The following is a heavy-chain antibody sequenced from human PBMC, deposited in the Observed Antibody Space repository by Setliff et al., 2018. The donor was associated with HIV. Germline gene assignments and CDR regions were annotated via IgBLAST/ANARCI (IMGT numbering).Heavy chain of an antibody. J-gene: IGHJ4*02. CDR1: TFSLGSYS. CDR2: INGDGSEK. CDR3: TIGHYVRSSG. Sequence: PGGSLRLSCVSSTFSLGSYSMNWVRQAPGKGLEWVANINGDGSEKYYVDSVKGRFTISRDNVGNSVFLQMNTLRAEDTAVYYCTIGHYVRSSGWGPGTLVTVSS. V-gene: IGHV3-7*03. D-gene: IGHD6-6*01.